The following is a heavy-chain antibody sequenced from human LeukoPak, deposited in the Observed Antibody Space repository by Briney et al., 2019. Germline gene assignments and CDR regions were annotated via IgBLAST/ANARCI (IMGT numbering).Heavy chain of an antibody. J-gene: IGHJ4*02. CDR3: ARRGDYGPFDY. V-gene: IGHV3-23*01. CDR2: ISGSGGST. Sequence: GSLRLSCAASGFTFSSYAMSWVRQAPGKGLEWVSAISGSGGSTYYADSVKGRFTTSRDNSKNTLYLQMNSLRAEDTAVYYCARRGDYGPFDYWGQGTLVTVSS. D-gene: IGHD4-17*01. CDR1: GFTFSSYA.